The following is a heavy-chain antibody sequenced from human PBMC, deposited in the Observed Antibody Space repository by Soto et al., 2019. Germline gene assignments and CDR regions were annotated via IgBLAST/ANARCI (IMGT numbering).Heavy chain of an antibody. J-gene: IGHJ4*02. V-gene: IGHV3-30*18. CDR2: ISYDGSNK. Sequence: GGSLRLSCAESGFTFSNYCMHWVRQAPGKGLEWVGAISYDGSNKYYADSVEGRFTISRDNSKSTVYLQMNSLRAEDTAIYYCAKDTYYYDSSGYYVFDYWGQGALVTVSS. CDR1: GFTFSNYC. CDR3: AKDTYYYDSSGYYVFDY. D-gene: IGHD3-22*01.